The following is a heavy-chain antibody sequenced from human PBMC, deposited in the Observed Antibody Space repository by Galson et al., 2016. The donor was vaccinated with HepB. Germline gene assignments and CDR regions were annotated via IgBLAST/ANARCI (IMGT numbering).Heavy chain of an antibody. Sequence: SVKVSCKASGYAFTSYEMHWVRQAPGQGPEWMGVINPNGGGTTYAEKFQGRVTMTRDTSTRTVYMELSSLRSEDTAVYFCANSIHFCVGDAFDLWGQGTMVTVSS. D-gene: IGHD3-3*02. CDR2: INPNGGGT. CDR3: ANSIHFCVGDAFDL. CDR1: GYAFTSYE. V-gene: IGHV1-46*01. J-gene: IGHJ3*01.